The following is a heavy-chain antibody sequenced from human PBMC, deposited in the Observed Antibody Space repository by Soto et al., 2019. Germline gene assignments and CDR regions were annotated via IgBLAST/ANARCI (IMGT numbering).Heavy chain of an antibody. D-gene: IGHD3-10*01. CDR3: ASDNHFYDSGSGVDY. J-gene: IGHJ4*02. CDR1: GFSFSSYS. Sequence: EGQLVESGGGLVKPGGSLRLSCAASGFSFSSYSLNWVRQAPGKGLEWVSSITSSSTYIHYADSVQGRFTISRDNAKNSLYLQMNSLRAEDTAVYYCASDNHFYDSGSGVDYWGQGTLVTVSS. V-gene: IGHV3-21*01. CDR2: ITSSSTYI.